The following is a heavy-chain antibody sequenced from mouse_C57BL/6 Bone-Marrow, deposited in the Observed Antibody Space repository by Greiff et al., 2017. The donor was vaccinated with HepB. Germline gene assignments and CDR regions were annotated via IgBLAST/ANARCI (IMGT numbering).Heavy chain of an antibody. D-gene: IGHD1-1*01. J-gene: IGHJ2*01. CDR2: IYPGSGST. V-gene: IGHV1-55*01. Sequence: QVQLQQPGAELVKPGASVKMSCKASGYTFTSYWITWVKQRPGQGLEWIGDIYPGSGSTNYNEKFKSKATLTVDTSSSTAYMQLSSLTSEASAVYYCARDYYGSSYYFDYWGQGTTLTVSS. CDR1: GYTFTSYW. CDR3: ARDYYGSSYYFDY.